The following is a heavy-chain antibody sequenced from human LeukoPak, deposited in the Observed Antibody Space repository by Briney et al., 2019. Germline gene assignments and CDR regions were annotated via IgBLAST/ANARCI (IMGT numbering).Heavy chain of an antibody. CDR2: ISGSGGST. Sequence: GGSLRLSCAASGFTFSSYAMSWVRQAPGKGLEWVSAISGSGGSTYYADSVKGRFTISRDNSKNTLYLQMNSLRAEDTAVYYCAKVINYDFWSGYYTGNFDYWGQGTLVTVSS. CDR3: AKVINYDFWSGYYTGNFDY. D-gene: IGHD3-3*01. CDR1: GFTFSSYA. J-gene: IGHJ4*02. V-gene: IGHV3-23*01.